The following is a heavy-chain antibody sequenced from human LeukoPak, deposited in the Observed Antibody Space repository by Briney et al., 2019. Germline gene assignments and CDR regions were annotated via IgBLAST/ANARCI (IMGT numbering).Heavy chain of an antibody. CDR2: IIPIFGTA. J-gene: IGHJ4*02. Sequence: GASVKVSCKASGGTFSSYAISWVRQAPGQGLEWMGGIIPIFGTANYAQKFQGRVTITTDESTSTAYMELSSLRSEDTAVYYCARDGISLGYFDCWGQGTLVTVSS. V-gene: IGHV1-69*05. D-gene: IGHD1-26*01. CDR1: GGTFSSYA. CDR3: ARDGISLGYFDC.